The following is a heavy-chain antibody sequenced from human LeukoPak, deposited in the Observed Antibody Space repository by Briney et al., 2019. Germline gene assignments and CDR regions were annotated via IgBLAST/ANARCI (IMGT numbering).Heavy chain of an antibody. D-gene: IGHD1-26*01. CDR3: AKDWALMVGATETLDY. CDR2: IFGGGGST. CDR1: GFTFSNFA. V-gene: IGHV3-23*01. Sequence: PGGSLRLSCAASGFTFSNFAMSWVRQAPGKGLEWVSVIFGGGGSTHYADSVKGRFTISRDNSKNTLYLQMNSLGAEDTAVYYCAKDWALMVGATETLDYWGQGTLVTVSA. J-gene: IGHJ4*02.